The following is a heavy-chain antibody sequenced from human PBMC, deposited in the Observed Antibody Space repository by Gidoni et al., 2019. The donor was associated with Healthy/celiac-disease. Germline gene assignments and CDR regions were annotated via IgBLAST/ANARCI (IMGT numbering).Heavy chain of an antibody. D-gene: IGHD2-15*01. J-gene: IGHJ5*02. Sequence: EVQLVESGGGLIQPGGSLRLSCAASGFTVSSNYMSWVRQAPGKGLEWVSVIYSGGSTYYADSVKVRFTISRDNSKNTLYLQMNSLRAEDTAVYYCARLGSAYCSGGSCYLGWFDPWGQGTLVTVSS. V-gene: IGHV3-53*01. CDR2: IYSGGST. CDR3: ARLGSAYCSGGSCYLGWFDP. CDR1: GFTVSSNY.